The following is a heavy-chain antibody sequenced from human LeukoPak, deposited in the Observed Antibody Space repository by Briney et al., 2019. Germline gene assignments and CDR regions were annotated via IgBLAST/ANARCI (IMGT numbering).Heavy chain of an antibody. D-gene: IGHD2-2*01. Sequence: QPGGSLRLSCVVSGFTFTNYWMAWVRQAPGKGLGWVANIKENGGEKYYVDSVEGRFTISRDNADNSLYLQMNSLRAEDTAVYYCARGYCSTDNCYAGPNFDYWGQGTLVTVSS. CDR3: ARGYCSTDNCYAGPNFDY. V-gene: IGHV3-7*03. CDR1: GFTFTNYW. J-gene: IGHJ4*02. CDR2: IKENGGEK.